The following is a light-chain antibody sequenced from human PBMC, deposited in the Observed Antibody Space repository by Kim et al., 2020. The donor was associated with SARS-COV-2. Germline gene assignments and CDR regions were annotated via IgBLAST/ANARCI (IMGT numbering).Light chain of an antibody. V-gene: IGKV3-15*01. CDR3: HQYNNWPPT. Sequence: MTQSPAILSVSPGESATLSCKANQSLISKLAWFQQKPGQPPRLLIYGASSRAAGVPARFSGGGSGTEFTLRFTSLQSEDFGIYYCHQYNNWPPTFGQGTKVDIK. CDR2: GAS. J-gene: IGKJ1*01. CDR1: QSLISK.